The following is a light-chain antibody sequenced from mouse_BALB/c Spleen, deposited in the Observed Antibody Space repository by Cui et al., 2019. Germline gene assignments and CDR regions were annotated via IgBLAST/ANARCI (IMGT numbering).Light chain of an antibody. J-gene: IGKJ5*01. CDR1: SSVSY. V-gene: IGKV4-68*01. CDR3: QQWSSNPLT. Sequence: QIVLTQSPALMSASPGEKVTMTCSASSSVSYMYWYQQKPRSSPKPWIYLTSNLASGVPARFSGSGSGTSYSLRISSMEAEDAATYYCQQWSSNPLTFGAGTKLELK. CDR2: LTS.